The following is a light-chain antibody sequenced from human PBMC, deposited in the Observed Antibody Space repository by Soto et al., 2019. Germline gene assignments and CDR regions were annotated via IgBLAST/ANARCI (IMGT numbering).Light chain of an antibody. V-gene: IGKV3-20*01. Sequence: EIVMTQSPATLSVSPGERATLSCRASRSVKTNLAWYQQNPGQAPRLLIYRASIRATGIPDRFSGSGSGTDFTLTISRLEPEDFAVYYCQQYGSSVTFGGGTKVDIK. CDR2: RAS. CDR3: QQYGSSVT. J-gene: IGKJ4*01. CDR1: RSVKTN.